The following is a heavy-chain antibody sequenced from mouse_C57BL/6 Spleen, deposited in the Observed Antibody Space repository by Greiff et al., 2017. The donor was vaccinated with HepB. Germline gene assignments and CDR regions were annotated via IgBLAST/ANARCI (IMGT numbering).Heavy chain of an antibody. CDR2: IWSGGST. D-gene: IGHD1-1*01. Sequence: QVQLKQSGPGLVQPSQSLSITCTVSGFSLTSYGVHWVRQPPGKGLEWLGVIWSGGSTDYNAAFISRLSISKDNSKSQVFFKMNSLQADDTAIYYCAKKGHYYGSSYRYWYFDVWGTGTTVTVSS. CDR3: AKKGHYYGSSYRYWYFDV. CDR1: GFSLTSYG. V-gene: IGHV2-4*01. J-gene: IGHJ1*03.